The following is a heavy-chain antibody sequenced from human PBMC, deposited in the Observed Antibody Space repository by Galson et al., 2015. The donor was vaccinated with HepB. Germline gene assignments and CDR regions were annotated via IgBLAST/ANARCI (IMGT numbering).Heavy chain of an antibody. CDR3: AIRPGRGIVVVPAAMPTDYYYYYMDV. V-gene: IGHV1-69*13. J-gene: IGHJ6*03. D-gene: IGHD2-2*01. Sequence: SVKVSCKASGGTFSSYAISWVRQAPGQGLEWMGGIIPIFGTANYAQKFQGRVTITADESTSTAYMELSSLRSEDTAVYYCAIRPGRGIVVVPAAMPTDYYYYYMDVWGKGTTVTVSS. CDR2: IIPIFGTA. CDR1: GGTFSSYA.